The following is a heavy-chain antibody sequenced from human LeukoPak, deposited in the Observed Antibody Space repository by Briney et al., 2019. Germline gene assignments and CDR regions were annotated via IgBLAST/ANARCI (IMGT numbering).Heavy chain of an antibody. J-gene: IGHJ4*02. CDR2: INHSGST. CDR3: ARVLKVVGTQD. CDR1: GGSFSGYY. V-gene: IGHV4-34*01. Sequence: KPSETLSLTCAVYGGSFSGYYWSWIRQPPGKGLEWIGEINHSGSTNYNPSLKSRVTISVDTSKNQFSLKLSSVTAADTAVYYCARVLKVVGTQDWGQGNLVTVSS. D-gene: IGHD6-19*01.